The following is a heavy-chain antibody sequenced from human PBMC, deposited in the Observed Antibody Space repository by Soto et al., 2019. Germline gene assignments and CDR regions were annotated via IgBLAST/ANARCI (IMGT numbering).Heavy chain of an antibody. D-gene: IGHD2-15*01. J-gene: IGHJ4*02. V-gene: IGHV3-23*01. CDR1: GFTFSTCA. CDR3: AKDRSRSYGSGDPLRYFDS. Sequence: GGSLRLSCPATGFTFSTCAMNWVRQAPGKGLEWVSTISGSGSTTYYADTVKGRFTISRDNFKNTLYLQMNSFRVEDTVVYYCAKDRSRSYGSGDPLRYFDSWGQGTLVTVSS. CDR2: ISGSGSTT.